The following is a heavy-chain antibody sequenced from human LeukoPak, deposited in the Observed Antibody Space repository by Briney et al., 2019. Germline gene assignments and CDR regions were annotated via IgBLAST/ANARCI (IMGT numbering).Heavy chain of an antibody. Sequence: VGSLRLSCAASGFTFSSYAMSWVRQAPGKGLEWVSAIRGSGGSTYYADSVKGRFTISRDNSKNTLYLQVNSLRAEDTAVYYCAKDGGLRRYFDLWGRGTLVTVSS. J-gene: IGHJ2*01. V-gene: IGHV3-23*01. CDR3: AKDGGLRRYFDL. D-gene: IGHD3-16*01. CDR1: GFTFSSYA. CDR2: IRGSGGST.